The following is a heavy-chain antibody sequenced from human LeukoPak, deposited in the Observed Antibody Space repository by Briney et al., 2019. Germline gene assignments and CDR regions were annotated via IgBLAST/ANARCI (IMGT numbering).Heavy chain of an antibody. CDR1: GYSIRSGYY. CDR3: ARASDWNWFDP. D-gene: IGHD2-21*01. J-gene: IGHJ5*02. Sequence: SSETLSLTCAVSGYSIRSGYYWGWIRQPPGKGLDWIGSIYHSGSTFYNPSLKGRVAMSVDTSKNQFSLKLSSVTAADTAVYYCARASDWNWFDPWGQGTLVTVSS. V-gene: IGHV4-38-2*01. CDR2: IYHSGST.